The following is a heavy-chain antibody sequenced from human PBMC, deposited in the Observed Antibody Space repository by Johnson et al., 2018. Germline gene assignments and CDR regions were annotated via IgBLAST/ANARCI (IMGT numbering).Heavy chain of an antibody. Sequence: VQLVQSGAEVKKPGESLKISCKGSGYSFTSYWIGWVRQMPGKGLEWMGIIYPGDSDTRYSPSFQGQVTISADKSISTAYLQWSSLKAADTAMYFCARGYCSGGSCYGMDVWGQGTTVTVSS. J-gene: IGHJ6*02. D-gene: IGHD2-15*01. CDR2: IYPGDSDT. CDR3: ARGYCSGGSCYGMDV. CDR1: GYSFTSYW. V-gene: IGHV5-51*01.